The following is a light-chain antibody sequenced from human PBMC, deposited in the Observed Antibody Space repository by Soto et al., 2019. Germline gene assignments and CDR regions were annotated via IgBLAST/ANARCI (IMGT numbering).Light chain of an antibody. CDR3: QQYSHLIT. CDR2: DAS. CDR1: QGISNY. J-gene: IGKJ5*01. Sequence: DIKMTQSPSSLSASVGARVTITCQASQGISNYLNWYQQKLGNAPKILIYDASNLETGVPSRCSGGGSGTDFTFTISSLHPEDIATYYCQQYSHLITLGQGTRLEIK. V-gene: IGKV1-33*01.